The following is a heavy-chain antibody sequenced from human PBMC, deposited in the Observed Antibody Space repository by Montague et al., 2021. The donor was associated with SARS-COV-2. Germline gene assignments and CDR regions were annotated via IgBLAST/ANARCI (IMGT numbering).Heavy chain of an antibody. CDR3: ARDGGLGDSGSNTWSYYYYGMDV. D-gene: IGHD3-22*01. CDR2: IYTSGST. V-gene: IGHV4-61*02. CDR1: GGSISSGSYY. Sequence: TLSLTCTVSGGSISSGSYYWSWIRQPAGKGLEWIGRIYTSGSTNYNPSPKSRVTISVDTSKNQFSLKLSSVTAAATAVYYCARDGGLGDSGSNTWSYYYYGMDVWGQGTTVTVSS. J-gene: IGHJ6*02.